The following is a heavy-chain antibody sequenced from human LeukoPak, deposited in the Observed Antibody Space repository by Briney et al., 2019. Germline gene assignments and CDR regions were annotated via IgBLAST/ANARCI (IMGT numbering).Heavy chain of an antibody. CDR2: INHSGST. V-gene: IGHV4-34*01. Sequence: SETLSLTCAVYGGSFSGYYWSWLRQPPGKGLEWIGEINHSGSTNYNPSLKSRVNISVGTSKNQFSLKLSSVTAADTAVYYCARGRYYDFWSGYYRVYFDYWGQGTLVTVSS. CDR3: ARGRYYDFWSGYYRVYFDY. CDR1: GGSFSGYY. D-gene: IGHD3-3*01. J-gene: IGHJ4*02.